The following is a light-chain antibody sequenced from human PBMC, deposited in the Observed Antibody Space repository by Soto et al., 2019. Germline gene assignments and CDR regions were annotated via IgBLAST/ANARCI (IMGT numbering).Light chain of an antibody. V-gene: IGKV3-11*01. Sequence: EVVLTQSPATLSLSPGESATLSCRASQSVSSYLAWYQQKPGQGPRLLIYDASNRATGVSARFSGSGSGTDFTLSISSLETEEFAVYYCHQRSSWPRGSFGQGTKVEIK. CDR2: DAS. CDR3: HQRSSWPRGS. J-gene: IGKJ1*01. CDR1: QSVSSY.